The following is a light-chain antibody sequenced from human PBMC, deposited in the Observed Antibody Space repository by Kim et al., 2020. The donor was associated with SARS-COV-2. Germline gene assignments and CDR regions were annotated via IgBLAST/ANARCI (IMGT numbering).Light chain of an antibody. Sequence: GKRVPLACRASRIVRITPLGWYQHKRGQAPRLLIYGASIRATGVPDRFTCGGSGADFTLTISRLEPEDFAVYYCQHYGSSPPFAFGGGTKVDIK. CDR1: RIVRITP. CDR3: QHYGSSPPFA. V-gene: IGKV3-20*01. CDR2: GAS. J-gene: IGKJ4*01.